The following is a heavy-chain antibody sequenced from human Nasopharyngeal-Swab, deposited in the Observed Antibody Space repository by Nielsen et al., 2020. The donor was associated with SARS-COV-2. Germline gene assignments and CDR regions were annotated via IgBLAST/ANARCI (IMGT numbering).Heavy chain of an antibody. V-gene: IGHV2-5*02. CDR2: IYWDDDK. Sequence: SGPTLLQPTQTLTLTCTFSGFSLSTSGVGVGWIRQPPGKALEWLALIYWDDDKRYSPSLKSRLTITKDTSKNQVVLTMTNMDPVDTATYYCAHSSTMIVVADNWFDPWGQGTLVTVSS. J-gene: IGHJ5*02. D-gene: IGHD3-22*01. CDR3: AHSSTMIVVADNWFDP. CDR1: GFSLSTSGVG.